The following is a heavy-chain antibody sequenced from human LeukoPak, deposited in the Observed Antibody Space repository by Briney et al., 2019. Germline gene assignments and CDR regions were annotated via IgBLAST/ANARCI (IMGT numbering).Heavy chain of an antibody. J-gene: IGHJ4*02. CDR3: ARALGECTSGSCAIDY. D-gene: IGHD2-15*01. Sequence: GGSLRLSCAASGFSFGGHEMNWVRQAPGKVLEWVSYISSRDSTIYYADSVKGRFTISRDNAKNSLYLQMNSLRAEDTAVYYCARALGECTSGSCAIDYWGQGTLVTVSS. CDR2: ISSRDSTI. CDR1: GFSFGGHE. V-gene: IGHV3-48*03.